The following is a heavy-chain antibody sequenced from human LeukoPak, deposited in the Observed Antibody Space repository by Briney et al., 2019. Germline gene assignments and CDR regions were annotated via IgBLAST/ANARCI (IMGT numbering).Heavy chain of an antibody. CDR3: VRDVDDYDHHRRDS. Sequence: GGSLRLSCEASGFTFSDYYMTWIRQAPGKGLEWISYMSGSGTTIYYADSVKGRFTISRDNAKSSLYLQMDSLRAEDTAAYYCVRDVDDYDHHRRDSWGQGTLVTVSS. D-gene: IGHD4-17*01. CDR1: GFTFSDYY. J-gene: IGHJ4*02. V-gene: IGHV3-11*01. CDR2: MSGSGTTI.